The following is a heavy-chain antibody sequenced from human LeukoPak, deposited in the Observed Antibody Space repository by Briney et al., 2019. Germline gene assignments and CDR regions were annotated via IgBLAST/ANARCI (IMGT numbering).Heavy chain of an antibody. CDR3: ARRLYIVVVPAAIPDYYFDY. D-gene: IGHD2-2*02. J-gene: IGHJ4*02. V-gene: IGHV4-30-2*01. Sequence: SETLSLTCAVSGGSITSGGYSWSWIRQPPGKGLEWIGYIYHSGSTYYNPSLKSRVTISVDRSKNQFSLKLSSVTAADTAVYYCARRLYIVVVPAAIPDYYFDYWGQGTLVTVSS. CDR2: IYHSGST. CDR1: GGSITSGGYS.